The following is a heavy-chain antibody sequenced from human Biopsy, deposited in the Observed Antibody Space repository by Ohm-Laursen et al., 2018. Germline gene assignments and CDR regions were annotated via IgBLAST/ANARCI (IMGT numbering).Heavy chain of an antibody. V-gene: IGHV4-39*01. D-gene: IGHD3-10*01. CDR2: DYYSGST. CDR3: ARHSFGSGRDF. J-gene: IGHJ4*02. CDR1: GGSISSNSYY. Sequence: GTLSLTCTVSGGSISSNSYYWGWIRQSPGKGLEWVGSDYYSGSTDYNPSLKSRVTISVDTSNNQFSLKLSSLAAADTAVYYCARHSFGSGRDFWGQGTLVTVSS.